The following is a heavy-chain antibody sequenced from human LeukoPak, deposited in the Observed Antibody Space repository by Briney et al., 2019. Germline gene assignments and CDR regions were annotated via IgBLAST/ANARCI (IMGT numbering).Heavy chain of an antibody. CDR3: ARDSGSTRYNNWFDP. D-gene: IGHD6-13*01. CDR2: INRKSGDT. J-gene: IGHJ5*02. Sequence: ASVKVSCKASGYTFIGHYMHWVRQAPGQGLEWMGWINRKSGDTNYPQKFQGRVTMTRDTSISTVYIELSRLKSDHTALYYCARDSGSTRYNNWFDPWGEGTLVTVSS. V-gene: IGHV1-2*02. CDR1: GYTFIGHY.